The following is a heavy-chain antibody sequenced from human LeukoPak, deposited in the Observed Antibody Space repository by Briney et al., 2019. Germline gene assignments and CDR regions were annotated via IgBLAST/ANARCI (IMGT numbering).Heavy chain of an antibody. CDR3: ARQYSGYDQRAFDY. CDR1: GGSISSGGYS. V-gene: IGHV4-30-4*07. CDR2: IYYSGST. J-gene: IGHJ4*02. Sequence: SVTLSLTCAVSGGSISSGGYSWSWIRQPPGKGLEWIGYIYYSGSTYYNPSLKSRVTISVDTSKNQFSLKLSSVTAADTAVYYCARQYSGYDQRAFDYWGQGTLVTVSS. D-gene: IGHD5-12*01.